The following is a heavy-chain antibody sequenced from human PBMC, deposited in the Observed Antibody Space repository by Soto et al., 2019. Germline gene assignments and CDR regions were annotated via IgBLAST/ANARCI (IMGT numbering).Heavy chain of an antibody. J-gene: IGHJ3*02. CDR2: ISAYNGNT. CDR1: GYTFTSYG. Sequence: ASVKVSCKASGYTFTSYGISWVRQAPGQGLEWMGWISAYNGNTNYAQKLQGRVTMTTNTSTSTAYMELRSLRSDDTSVYYGARGGVGSPRDAFDIWGQGTMVTVSS. V-gene: IGHV1-18*01. D-gene: IGHD1-26*01. CDR3: ARGGVGSPRDAFDI.